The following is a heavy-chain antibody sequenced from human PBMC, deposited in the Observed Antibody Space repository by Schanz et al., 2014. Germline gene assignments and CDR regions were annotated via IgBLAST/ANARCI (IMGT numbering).Heavy chain of an antibody. J-gene: IGHJ4*02. CDR3: AREIPAGGHFDY. Sequence: QVHLVESGGGVVQPGGSLRLSCAASGFRLSTYGMHWVRQAPGKGLEWVSSVSHGGTYIYYADSVKGRFTISRDNSKNTLYLRMISLRAEDTAMFYCAREIPAGGHFDYWGQGTLVTVSS. CDR1: GFRLSTYG. CDR2: VSHGGTYI. V-gene: IGHV3-NL1*01. D-gene: IGHD2-15*01.